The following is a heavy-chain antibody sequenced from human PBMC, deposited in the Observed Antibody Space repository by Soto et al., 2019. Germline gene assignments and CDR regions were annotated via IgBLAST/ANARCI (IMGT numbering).Heavy chain of an antibody. D-gene: IGHD1-26*01. CDR3: ARFPSGRDPNWFDP. Sequence: GGALELSFKAFGYRFPNYWVGWVRQMPGKGLELMGIIYPDDSDTRYSPSFQGQVTISADKSITTAYLQWSSLKASDTAMYYCARFPSGRDPNWFDPWGQGTPVTVSS. J-gene: IGHJ5*02. V-gene: IGHV5-51*01. CDR1: GYRFPNYW. CDR2: IYPDDSDT.